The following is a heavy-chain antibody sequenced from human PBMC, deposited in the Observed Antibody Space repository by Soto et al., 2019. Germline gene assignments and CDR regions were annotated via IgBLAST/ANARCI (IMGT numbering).Heavy chain of an antibody. CDR1: GYTFSNYD. D-gene: IGHD3-10*01. CDR3: AKVSRKGSAIDFDY. CDR2: VNPNNGDT. J-gene: IGHJ4*02. Sequence: QVQLVQSGAELKKPGASVKVSCKASGYTFSNYDMNWVRQATGQGPEWIGWVNPNNGDTGYAQKFQCRVTLTTDISTTTAYMELTSLRSEDTATYYCAKVSRKGSAIDFDYWGQGTLITVSS. V-gene: IGHV1-8*01.